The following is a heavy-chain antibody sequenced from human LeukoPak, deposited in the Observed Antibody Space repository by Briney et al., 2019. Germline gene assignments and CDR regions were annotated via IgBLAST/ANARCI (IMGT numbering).Heavy chain of an antibody. CDR1: GYSFTSYW. CDR3: ARGGLSKGAHFDY. J-gene: IGHJ4*02. D-gene: IGHD3-16*01. CDR2: IYPGDSDT. Sequence: GESLKTSCKGSGYSFTSYWIGWVRQMPGKGLEWMGIIYPGDSDTRYSPSFQGQFTISTDKSISTPYLQWSSLKASDTAMYYCARGGLSKGAHFDYWGQGTLVTVSS. V-gene: IGHV5-51*01.